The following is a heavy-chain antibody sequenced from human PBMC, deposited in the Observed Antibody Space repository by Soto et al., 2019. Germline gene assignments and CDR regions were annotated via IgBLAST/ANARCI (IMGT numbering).Heavy chain of an antibody. V-gene: IGHV3-23*01. CDR3: AKDKQWLANNWFDP. J-gene: IGHJ5*02. D-gene: IGHD6-19*01. CDR1: GFMFSSYA. Sequence: PGGSLRLSCAASGFMFSSYALSWVRQAPGKGLEWVSVISGSGGSTDYADSVKGRFTISRDNAKNTLYMQMNSLRVEDTAVYYCAKDKQWLANNWFDPWGQGTQVTVSS. CDR2: ISGSGGST.